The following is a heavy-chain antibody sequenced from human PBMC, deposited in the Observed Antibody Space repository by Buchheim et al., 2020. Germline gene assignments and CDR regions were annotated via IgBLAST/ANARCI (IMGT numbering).Heavy chain of an antibody. CDR3: ARDRIDGYYYYGMDV. Sequence: QVQLVESGGGVVQPGRSLRLSCAASGFTFSSYAMHWVRQAPGKGLEWVAVISYDGSNKYYADSVKGRFTISRDNSKNTLYLQMNSLRAEDTAVYYCARDRIDGYYYYGMDVWGQGTT. CDR2: ISYDGSNK. D-gene: IGHD2-15*01. J-gene: IGHJ6*02. V-gene: IGHV3-30-3*01. CDR1: GFTFSSYA.